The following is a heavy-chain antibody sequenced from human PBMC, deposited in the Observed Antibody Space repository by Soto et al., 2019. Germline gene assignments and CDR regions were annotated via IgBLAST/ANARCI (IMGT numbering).Heavy chain of an antibody. V-gene: IGHV4-34*01. CDR1: GESFSNYY. CDR3: ARGVYNTIFGVVSLDY. Sequence: QVQLQQWGAGLLKPSETLSLTCAVYGESFSNYYWSWIRQPPGKGLEWIGEINHSGNANYNPSLKSRVTISVDTSKNQLSLKLRSVTAADTAVFYCARGVYNTIFGVVSLDYWGQGTLVTVSS. CDR2: INHSGNA. D-gene: IGHD3-3*01. J-gene: IGHJ4*02.